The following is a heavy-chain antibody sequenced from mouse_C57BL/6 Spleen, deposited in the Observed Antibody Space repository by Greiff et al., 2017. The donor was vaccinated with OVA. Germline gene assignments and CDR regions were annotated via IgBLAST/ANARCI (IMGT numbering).Heavy chain of an antibody. CDR2: FYTGSGSI. Sequence: QVHVKQSGADLVKPGASVKLSCKASGFTFTEYTIHWVQQRSGQGLEWIGWFYTGSGSIKYNEKFKDKVTLTADKSSSTVYMELSRLTSEDSAVYFCARHEELTGFMDYWGQGTSVTVSS. J-gene: IGHJ4*01. D-gene: IGHD4-1*01. CDR3: ARHEELTGFMDY. CDR1: GFTFTEYT. V-gene: IGHV1-62-2*01.